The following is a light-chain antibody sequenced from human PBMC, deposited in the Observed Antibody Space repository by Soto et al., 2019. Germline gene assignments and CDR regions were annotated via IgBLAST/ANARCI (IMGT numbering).Light chain of an antibody. J-gene: IGKJ1*01. Sequence: IVLTQSPATLSLSPGKRATVSCRASQNISSCLIWYQQKPGQAPRLLIYDVSNRDSGIPARFSGSGSGTDFTLTISSLEPEDFAVYYCQQRSNWPRTFGQGTKVDIK. CDR3: QQRSNWPRT. CDR2: DVS. CDR1: QNISSC. V-gene: IGKV3-11*01.